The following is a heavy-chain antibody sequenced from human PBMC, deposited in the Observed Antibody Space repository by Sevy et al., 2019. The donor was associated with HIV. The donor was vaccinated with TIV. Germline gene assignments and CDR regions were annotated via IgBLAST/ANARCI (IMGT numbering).Heavy chain of an antibody. CDR1: GFTFSSYW. CDR2: VNSDGSST. CDR3: VAANTWQDY. Sequence: GGSLRLSCAASGFTFSSYWMHWVRQAPGKGPVWVSGVNSDGSSTNYADSVKGRFTMSRDSAKNTLYLQMNSLRAEDRGVYFCVAANTWQDYWGQGTLVTVSS. D-gene: IGHD2-15*01. J-gene: IGHJ4*02. V-gene: IGHV3-74*01.